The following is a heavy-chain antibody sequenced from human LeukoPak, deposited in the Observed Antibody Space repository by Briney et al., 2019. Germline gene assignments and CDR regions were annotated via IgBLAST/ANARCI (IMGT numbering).Heavy chain of an antibody. Sequence: SETLSLTCAVYGESFSGNYWSWIRQPPGKGLEWIGEIHHSGSTNYNPSLKSRVTISVDTSKNQFSLKLSSVTAADTAVYYCVYYDSSGPIDYWGQGTLVTVSS. J-gene: IGHJ4*02. V-gene: IGHV4-34*01. D-gene: IGHD3-22*01. CDR2: IHHSGST. CDR3: VYYDSSGPIDY. CDR1: GESFSGNY.